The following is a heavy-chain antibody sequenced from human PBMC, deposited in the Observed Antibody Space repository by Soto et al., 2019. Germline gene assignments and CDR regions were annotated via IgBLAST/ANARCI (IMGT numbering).Heavy chain of an antibody. CDR3: SFQESTTVTMFEY. V-gene: IGHV3-15*01. Sequence: EVQLVESGGGLVKPGGSLRLSCAASGFSFSNVWMSWVRQAPGKGLEWVGRIKSKTDGGTTDYAAPVKGRFTISRDDSQTTLYLQMNSLKTEDTAVYYSSFQESTTVTMFEYWGQGTLVTVSS. D-gene: IGHD4-17*01. CDR1: GFSFSNVW. J-gene: IGHJ4*02. CDR2: IKSKTDGGTT.